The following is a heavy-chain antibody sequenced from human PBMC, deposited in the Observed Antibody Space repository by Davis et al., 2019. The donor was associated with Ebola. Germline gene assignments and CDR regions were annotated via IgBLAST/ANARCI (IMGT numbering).Heavy chain of an antibody. Sequence: PSESLSLTCAVYGGSLSGYYWSWIRQPPGKGLEWIGEINHSGSTNYNPSLKSRVTISVDTSKNQFSLKLSSVTAADTAVYYCARYDSSGYYYRGAFDYWGQGTLVTVSS. D-gene: IGHD3-22*01. V-gene: IGHV4-34*01. CDR1: GGSLSGYY. CDR3: ARYDSSGYYYRGAFDY. CDR2: INHSGST. J-gene: IGHJ4*02.